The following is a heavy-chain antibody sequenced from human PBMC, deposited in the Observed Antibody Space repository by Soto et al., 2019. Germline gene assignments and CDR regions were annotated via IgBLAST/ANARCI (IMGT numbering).Heavy chain of an antibody. V-gene: IGHV4-30-2*06. CDR3: VRESTTSGPNWFDT. D-gene: IGHD1-1*01. J-gene: IGHJ5*02. CDR2: IYHSGST. CDR1: GGSINSGRSS. Sequence: QLVLQESGSGLVRPSQTLSLTCSVSGGSINSGRSSWNWIRQSPGKGLEWIAYIYHSGSTYYNPSLKSRVTISVDRSENQFSLKLTFVTAADTAVYYCVRESTTSGPNWFDTWGPGILVTVSS.